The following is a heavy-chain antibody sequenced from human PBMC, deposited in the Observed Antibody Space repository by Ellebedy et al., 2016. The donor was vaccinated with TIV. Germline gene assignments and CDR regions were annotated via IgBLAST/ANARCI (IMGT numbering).Heavy chain of an antibody. D-gene: IGHD2-21*01. CDR2: LSVSTAGT. V-gene: IGHV3-23*01. J-gene: IGHJ4*02. CDR3: VNFDILSS. Sequence: GESLKISCVASGFSVGSYVMTWVRQAPGKGLEWVSSLSVSTAGTFYADSVKGRFTISRDNSKNTLYLQMNSLRADDTGVYYCVNFDILSSWGQGTLVTVSS. CDR1: GFSVGSYV.